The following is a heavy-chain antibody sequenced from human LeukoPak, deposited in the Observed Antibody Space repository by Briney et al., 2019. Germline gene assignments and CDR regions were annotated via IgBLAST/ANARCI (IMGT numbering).Heavy chain of an antibody. Sequence: SETLSLTCTVSGGSISSGGYYWSWIRQHPGKGLEWIGYIYYSRSTYYNPSLKSRVTISVDTSKNQFSLKLSSVTAADTAVYYCARERAHILTGYDWFDPWGQGTLVTVSS. CDR3: ARERAHILTGYDWFDP. J-gene: IGHJ5*02. V-gene: IGHV4-31*03. CDR2: IYYSRST. CDR1: GGSISSGGYY. D-gene: IGHD3-9*01.